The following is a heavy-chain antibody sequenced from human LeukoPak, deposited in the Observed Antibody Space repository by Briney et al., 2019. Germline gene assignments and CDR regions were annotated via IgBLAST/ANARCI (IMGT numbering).Heavy chain of an antibody. Sequence: SETLSLTCTVSGGSISSSSYYWGWIRQPPGKGLEWIGSIYYSGSTYYNPSLRSRATISVDTSKNQFSLKLSSVTAADTAVYYCARGVAGRQPKIAAADNWGQGTLVTVSS. CDR1: GGSISSSSYY. J-gene: IGHJ4*02. D-gene: IGHD6-13*01. CDR2: IYYSGST. CDR3: ARGVAGRQPKIAAADN. V-gene: IGHV4-39*07.